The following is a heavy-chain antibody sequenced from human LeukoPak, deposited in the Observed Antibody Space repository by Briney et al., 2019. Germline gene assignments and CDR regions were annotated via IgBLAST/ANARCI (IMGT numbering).Heavy chain of an antibody. V-gene: IGHV5-51*01. CDR1: GYSFTSYW. CDR3: ATGLTYHYDSSSYYQDY. Sequence: GESLKISCKGSGYSFTSYWISWVRQMPGKGLEWMGIIYPGDSDSRYSPSFQGQVTISADKSISTAYLQWSSLRASDTAMYYCATGLTYHYDSSSYYQDYWGQGTLVTVSS. J-gene: IGHJ4*02. D-gene: IGHD3-22*01. CDR2: IYPGDSDS.